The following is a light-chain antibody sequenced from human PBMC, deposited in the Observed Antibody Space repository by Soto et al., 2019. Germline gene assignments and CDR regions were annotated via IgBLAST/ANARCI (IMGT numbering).Light chain of an antibody. CDR2: GAS. Sequence: EIVMTHSPATLSVSPGERATLSFRASQSVRIDLDWYQQTPGQAPRLLIYGASTRATGIPVRFSGSASGTEFTLTISSLQSEDFKVYYCQQYNKWPLTFGQGTKVDIK. CDR1: QSVRID. V-gene: IGKV3-15*01. J-gene: IGKJ1*01. CDR3: QQYNKWPLT.